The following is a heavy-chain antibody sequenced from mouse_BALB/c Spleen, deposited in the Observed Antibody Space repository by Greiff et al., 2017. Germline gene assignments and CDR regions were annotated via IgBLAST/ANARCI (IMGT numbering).Heavy chain of an antibody. D-gene: IGHD1-1*01. CDR2: ISDGGSYT. Sequence: EVHLVESGGGLVKPGGSLKLSCAASGFTFSDYYMYWVRQTPEKRLEWVATISDGGSYTYYPDSVKGRFTISRDNAKNNLYLQMSSLKSEDTAMYYCARDYYGSRAMDYWGQGTSVTVSS. CDR3: ARDYYGSRAMDY. V-gene: IGHV5-4*02. CDR1: GFTFSDYY. J-gene: IGHJ4*01.